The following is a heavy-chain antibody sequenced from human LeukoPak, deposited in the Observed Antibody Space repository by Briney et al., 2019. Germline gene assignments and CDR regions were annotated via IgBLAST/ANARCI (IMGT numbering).Heavy chain of an antibody. D-gene: IGHD3-22*01. CDR3: ARHDSSGYYPSLGFVD. V-gene: IGHV4-34*01. CDR1: GFTFSSYA. Sequence: GSLRLSCAASGFTFSSYAMSWVRQPPGKGLEWIGEINHSGSTNYNPSLKSRVTISVDTSKNQFSLKLSSVTAADTAVYYCARHDSSGYYPSLGFVDWGQGTLVTVSS. J-gene: IGHJ4*02. CDR2: INHSGST.